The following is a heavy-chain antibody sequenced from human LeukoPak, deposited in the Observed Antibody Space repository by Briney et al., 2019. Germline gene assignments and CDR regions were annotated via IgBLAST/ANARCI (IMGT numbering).Heavy chain of an antibody. CDR1: GYSFTFYC. J-gene: IGHJ6*01. D-gene: IGHD2-2*01. CDR3: AGLRYCSSTSCYDYYYGMAV. Sequence: ASVKVSCKSSGYSFTFYCMHLVRQRPGQGLGLMGCFNPNRGGTNYSQKFQGRVTITRDTCMSTAYTALSRLRCEDTAVSYCAGLRYCSSTSCYDYYYGMAVCGQGTTVTVSS. V-gene: IGHV1-2*02. CDR2: FNPNRGGT.